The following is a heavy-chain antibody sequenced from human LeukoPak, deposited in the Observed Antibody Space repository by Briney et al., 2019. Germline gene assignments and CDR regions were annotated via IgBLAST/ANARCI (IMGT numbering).Heavy chain of an antibody. Sequence: PSETLSLTCTVSGGSISNSSYYWGWIRQPPGKGLEWLGSIYYSGRAYYNPSLKSRVTISVDTSKNQFSLKLRSVTAADTAVYYCARLSLSGSTLFDPWGQGTLVTVSS. CDR2: IYYSGRA. D-gene: IGHD1/OR15-1a*01. CDR1: GGSISNSSYY. V-gene: IGHV4-39*01. CDR3: ARLSLSGSTLFDP. J-gene: IGHJ5*02.